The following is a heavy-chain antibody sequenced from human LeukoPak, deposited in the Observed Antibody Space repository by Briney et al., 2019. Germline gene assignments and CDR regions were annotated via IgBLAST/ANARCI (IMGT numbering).Heavy chain of an antibody. J-gene: IGHJ4*02. V-gene: IGHV3-48*03. D-gene: IGHD2-2*01. Sequence: PGGSLRLSCAASGFTFSSYEMNWVRQAPGKGLEWVSYISSSGSTIYYADSVKGRFTISRDNAKNSLYLQMNSLRAEDTAVYYCAREYCSSTSCNAFDYWGQGTLVTVSS. CDR1: GFTFSSYE. CDR3: AREYCSSTSCNAFDY. CDR2: ISSSGSTI.